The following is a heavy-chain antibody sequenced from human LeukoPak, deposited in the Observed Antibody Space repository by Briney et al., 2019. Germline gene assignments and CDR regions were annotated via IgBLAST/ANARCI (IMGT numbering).Heavy chain of an antibody. V-gene: IGHV4-34*01. CDR1: GGSFSGYY. D-gene: IGHD6-13*01. Sequence: SETLSLTCAVYGGSFSGYYWSWIRQPPGKGLEWIGEINHSGSTNYNPSLKSRVTISVDTSKNQFSLMLSSVTAADTAVYYCARALGSAAGNFDYWGQGTLVTVSS. CDR2: INHSGST. J-gene: IGHJ4*02. CDR3: ARALGSAAGNFDY.